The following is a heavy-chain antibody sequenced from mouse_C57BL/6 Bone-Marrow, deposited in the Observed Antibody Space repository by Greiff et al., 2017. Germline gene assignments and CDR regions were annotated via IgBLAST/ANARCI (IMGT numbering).Heavy chain of an antibody. Sequence: QFQLQQPGAELVKPGASVQMSCKASGYTFTSYWITWVKQRPGQGLEWIGDIFPGSGSTNYNEKFKIKATLTVDTSSSTAYMQLSSLTSEDSAVYYCARKIYYGSSPDYWGQGTTLTVSS. J-gene: IGHJ2*01. D-gene: IGHD1-1*01. CDR2: IFPGSGST. CDR1: GYTFTSYW. CDR3: ARKIYYGSSPDY. V-gene: IGHV1-55*01.